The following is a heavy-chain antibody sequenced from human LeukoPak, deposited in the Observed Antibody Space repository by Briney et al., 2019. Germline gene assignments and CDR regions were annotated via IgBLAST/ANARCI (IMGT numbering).Heavy chain of an antibody. CDR3: ARALTSAAAGTFYFDY. CDR2: ISYDGSNK. D-gene: IGHD6-13*01. Sequence: GGSLRLSCAASGFTFSNYAMTWVRQAPGKGLEWVAVISYDGSNKYYADSVKGRFTISRDNSKNTLYLQMNSLRAEDTAVYYCARALTSAAAGTFYFDYWGQGTLVTVSS. CDR1: GFTFSNYA. V-gene: IGHV3-30*04. J-gene: IGHJ4*02.